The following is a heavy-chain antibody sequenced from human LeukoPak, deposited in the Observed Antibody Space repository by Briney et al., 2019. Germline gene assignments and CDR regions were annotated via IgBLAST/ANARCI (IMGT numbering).Heavy chain of an antibody. CDR3: ARSGPIDI. D-gene: IGHD6-25*01. V-gene: IGHV3-7*03. CDR1: GYTFSSYA. CDR2: LNQDGTEK. J-gene: IGHJ3*02. Sequence: GGSLRLSCAASGYTFSSYAMTWVRQAPGKGLEWVANLNQDGTEKYYVGSVKGRFTISRDNAKNSLYLQMNSLRAEDTAVYYCARSGPIDIWGQGTMVTVSS.